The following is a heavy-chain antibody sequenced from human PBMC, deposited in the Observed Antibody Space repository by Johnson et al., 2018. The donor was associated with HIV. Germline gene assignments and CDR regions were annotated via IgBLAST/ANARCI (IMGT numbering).Heavy chain of an antibody. V-gene: IGHV3-30*02. Sequence: VQLLESGGGVVQPGGSLRLSCAASGFTFSSYGMHWVRQAPGKGLEWVAFIRYDGSNKYYADSVKGRFTISRDNSKKTLYRQMNSLRVEDTAVYYCARDFRYSGSWYDAFDIWGQGTMVTVSS. J-gene: IGHJ3*02. CDR2: IRYDGSNK. CDR1: GFTFSSYG. D-gene: IGHD6-13*01. CDR3: ARDFRYSGSWYDAFDI.